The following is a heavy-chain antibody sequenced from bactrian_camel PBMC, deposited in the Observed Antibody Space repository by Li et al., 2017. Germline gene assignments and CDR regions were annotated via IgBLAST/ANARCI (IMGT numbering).Heavy chain of an antibody. Sequence: LVESGGGSVQTGGSLKLSCVVSGLPYNSQCMEWFRQAPGKKREGVAAVDTDGRTTYEDSAQGRFTISRDNAKNTLYLQMNSLKPEDTAMYYCAAGRRVQYGTFWFLDEADFDYWGQGTQVTVS. CDR1: GLPYNSQC. V-gene: IGHV3S53*01. D-gene: IGHD6*01. CDR2: VDTDGRT. CDR3: AAGRRVQYGTFWFLDEADFDY. J-gene: IGHJ6*01.